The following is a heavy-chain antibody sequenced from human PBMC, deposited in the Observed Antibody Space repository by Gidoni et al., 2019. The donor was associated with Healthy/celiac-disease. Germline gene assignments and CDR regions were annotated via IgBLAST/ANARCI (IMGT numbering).Heavy chain of an antibody. V-gene: IGHV3-30*18. Sequence: QVQLVESGGGVVQPGRSLRLSCAASGFTFSSYGMHWVRQAPGKGLEWVAVISYDGSNKYYADSVKGRFTISRDNSKNTLYLQMNSLRAEDTAVYYCANDGTETTNVFDYWGQGTLVTVSS. J-gene: IGHJ4*02. D-gene: IGHD3-10*02. CDR1: GFTFSSYG. CDR3: ANDGTETTNVFDY. CDR2: ISYDGSNK.